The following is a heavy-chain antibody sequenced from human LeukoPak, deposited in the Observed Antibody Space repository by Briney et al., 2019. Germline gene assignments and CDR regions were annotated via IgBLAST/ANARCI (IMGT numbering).Heavy chain of an antibody. CDR3: ARDAPQVPAAGVLAS. V-gene: IGHV3-53*01. J-gene: IGHJ5*02. D-gene: IGHD6-13*01. Sequence: GGSLRLSCAASGFTVSDNYMSWVRQAPGKGLEWVSVMYSRGYTYYANSVKGRFTFSRDISKNTLYLQMNGLRTEDTAMYYCARDAPQVPAAGVLASWGQGTLVTVSS. CDR1: GFTVSDNY. CDR2: MYSRGYT.